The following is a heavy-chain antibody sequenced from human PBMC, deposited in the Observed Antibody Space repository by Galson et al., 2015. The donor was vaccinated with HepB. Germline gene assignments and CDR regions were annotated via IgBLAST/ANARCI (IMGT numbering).Heavy chain of an antibody. Sequence: SLRLSCAASGFTFSSYAMSWVRQAPGKGLEWVSAISGSGGSTYYADSVKGRFTISRDNSKNTLYLQMNSLRAEDTAVYYCAKAIRFLEWLHDAFDIWGQGTMVTVSS. CDR2: ISGSGGST. V-gene: IGHV3-23*01. J-gene: IGHJ3*02. CDR3: AKAIRFLEWLHDAFDI. CDR1: GFTFSSYA. D-gene: IGHD3-3*01.